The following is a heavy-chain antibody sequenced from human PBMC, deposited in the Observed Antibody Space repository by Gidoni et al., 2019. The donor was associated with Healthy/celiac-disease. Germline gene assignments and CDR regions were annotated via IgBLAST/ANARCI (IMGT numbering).Heavy chain of an antibody. D-gene: IGHD1-7*01. CDR2: ISAYNGNT. J-gene: IGHJ4*02. V-gene: IGHV1-18*01. Sequence: MGWISAYNGNTNYAQKLQGRVTMTTDTSTSTAYMELRSLRSDDTAVYYCARVIGPMKLELVYWGQGTLVTVSS. CDR3: ARVIGPMKLELVY.